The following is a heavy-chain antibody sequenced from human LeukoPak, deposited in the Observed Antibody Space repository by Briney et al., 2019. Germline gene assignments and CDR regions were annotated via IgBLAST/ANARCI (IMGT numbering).Heavy chain of an antibody. J-gene: IGHJ4*02. CDR3: ARATTMVAPIDY. CDR2: IYYSGST. Sequence: SETLSLTCTVSGGSINSHYWSWIRQPPGKRLEWIGYIYYSGSTNYNPSLESRVTMSVDTSKNHFSLKLNSVTAADTAVYYCARATTMVAPIDYWGQGTLVTVSS. CDR1: GGSINSHY. D-gene: IGHD4-23*01. V-gene: IGHV4-59*11.